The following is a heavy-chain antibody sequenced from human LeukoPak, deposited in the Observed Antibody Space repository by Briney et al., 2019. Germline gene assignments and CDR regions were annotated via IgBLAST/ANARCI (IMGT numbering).Heavy chain of an antibody. CDR2: IYYSGST. Sequence: PSETLSLTCTVSGGSISDYLWSWVRQPPGKGLEWIGYIYYSGSTNYNPSLKSRVAISLDTSKTHFSLSLTSVPAADTAVYYCARRSVGAPVRFVWGKGTTVTVSS. CDR1: GGSISDYL. V-gene: IGHV4-59*08. D-gene: IGHD1-26*01. CDR3: ARRSVGAPVRFV. J-gene: IGHJ6*04.